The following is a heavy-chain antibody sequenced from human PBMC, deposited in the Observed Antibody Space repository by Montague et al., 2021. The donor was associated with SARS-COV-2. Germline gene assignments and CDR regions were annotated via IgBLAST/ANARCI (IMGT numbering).Heavy chain of an antibody. Sequence: LSLTCAVYGGSFSGYYMSWIRQAPGKGLEWVSYISSISSHTXYAASVKGRFTISRDNAKNSLFLQMSSLSAEDTAVYYCARVDCSSTSCYMPLNHYYYYYMDVWGKGTTVTVSS. D-gene: IGHD2-2*02. V-gene: IGHV3-11*05. CDR2: ISSISSHT. CDR1: GGSFSGYY. CDR3: ARVDCSSTSCYMPLNHYYYYYMDV. J-gene: IGHJ6*03.